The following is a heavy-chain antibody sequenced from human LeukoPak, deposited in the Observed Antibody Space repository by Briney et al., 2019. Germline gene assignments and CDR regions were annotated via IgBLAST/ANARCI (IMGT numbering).Heavy chain of an antibody. CDR3: AKGTYSSSWYSFDY. CDR1: EFTFSSYA. D-gene: IGHD6-13*01. V-gene: IGHV3-23*01. Sequence: PGGSPRLSCAASEFTFSSYAMSWVRQAPGKGLEWVSAISGSGGSTYYADSVKGRFTISRDNSKNTLYLQMNSLRAEDTAVYYCAKGTYSSSWYSFDYWGQGTLVTVSS. J-gene: IGHJ4*02. CDR2: ISGSGGST.